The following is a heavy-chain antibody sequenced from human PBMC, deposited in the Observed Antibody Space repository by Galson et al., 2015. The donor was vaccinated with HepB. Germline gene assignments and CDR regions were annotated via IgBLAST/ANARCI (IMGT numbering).Heavy chain of an antibody. CDR1: GYTFTNYG. J-gene: IGHJ4*02. CDR2: ISAYNGNT. Sequence: SVKVSCKASGYTFTNYGISWVRQAPGQGLQWMGWISAYNGNTHYAQKLQGRVTMTTDTSTSTAYMELRSLRYDDTAVYYCARGDWGWGGFDDWGQGTLVTVAS. V-gene: IGHV1-18*01. D-gene: IGHD7-27*01. CDR3: ARGDWGWGGFDD.